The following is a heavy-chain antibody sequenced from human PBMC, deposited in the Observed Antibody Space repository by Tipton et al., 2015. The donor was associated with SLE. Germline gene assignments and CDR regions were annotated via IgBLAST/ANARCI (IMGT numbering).Heavy chain of an antibody. J-gene: IGHJ4*02. CDR3: ARGFLGHSAY. V-gene: IGHV1-69*05. CDR2: IIPMFGTA. CDR1: GGIFSTYA. D-gene: IGHD7-27*01. Sequence: QSGAEVKKPGSSVKVSCKASGGIFSTYAISWVRQAPGQGLEWMGGIIPMFGTANYAQKFQGRVTITTDESTSTAYMELSSLRSEDTAVYYCARGFLGHSAYWGQGTLVTVSS.